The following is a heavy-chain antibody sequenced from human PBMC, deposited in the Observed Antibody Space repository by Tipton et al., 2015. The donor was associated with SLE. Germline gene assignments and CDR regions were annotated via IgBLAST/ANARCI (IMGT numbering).Heavy chain of an antibody. CDR2: IKQDGSEK. Sequence: SLRLSCAASGFTFSSYWMSWVRQAPGKGLEWVANIKQDGSEKYYVDSVKGRFTVSRDNAKNSLYLQMNSLRAEDTAVYYCARARGYSSGWYYFDYWGQGTLVTVSS. CDR1: GFTFSSYW. CDR3: ARARGYSSGWYYFDY. J-gene: IGHJ4*02. V-gene: IGHV3-7*05. D-gene: IGHD6-19*01.